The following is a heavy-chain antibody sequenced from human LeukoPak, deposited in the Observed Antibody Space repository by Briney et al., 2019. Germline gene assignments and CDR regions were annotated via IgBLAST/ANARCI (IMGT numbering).Heavy chain of an antibody. D-gene: IGHD4-17*01. V-gene: IGHV4-59*01. CDR3: ATSMGDYVTNDAFDI. CDR1: GGSISSYY. CDR2: IYYSGST. J-gene: IGHJ3*02. Sequence: PSETLSLTCTVSGGSISSYYWSWIRQPPGKRLEWIGYIYYSGSTNYNPSLKSRVTISVDTSKNQFSLKLSSVTAADTAVYYCATSMGDYVTNDAFDIWGQGTMVTVSS.